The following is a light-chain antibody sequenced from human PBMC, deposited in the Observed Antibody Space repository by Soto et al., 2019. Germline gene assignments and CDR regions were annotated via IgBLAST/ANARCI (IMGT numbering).Light chain of an antibody. CDR2: DAS. V-gene: IGKV3-11*01. CDR1: QSINTF. CDR3: QQRSIWPLT. Sequence: EVLLTQSPATLSVSPGESVTLSCRASQSINTFLAWYQQKPGQAPRLLIYDASSRAAGVPARFSGRGSGTDFTLTINSLEHEDFAVYHCQQRSIWPLTFGGGTRVE. J-gene: IGKJ4*01.